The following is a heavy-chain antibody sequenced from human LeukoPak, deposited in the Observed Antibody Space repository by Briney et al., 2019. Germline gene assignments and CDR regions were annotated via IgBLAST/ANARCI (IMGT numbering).Heavy chain of an antibody. CDR3: ARGASGGRY. CDR1: GFTFSSYS. D-gene: IGHD2-15*01. Sequence: GGSLRLSCAASGFTFSSYSMNWVRQAPGKGLEWVSSISSSYIYYADSVKGRFTISRDNAKNSLYLQMNSLRAEDTAVYYCARGASGGRYWGQGTLVTVSS. V-gene: IGHV3-21*01. CDR2: ISSSYI. J-gene: IGHJ4*02.